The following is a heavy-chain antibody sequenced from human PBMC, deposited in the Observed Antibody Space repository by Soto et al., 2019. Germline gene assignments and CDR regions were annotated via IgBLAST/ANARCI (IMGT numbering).Heavy chain of an antibody. D-gene: IGHD3-22*01. CDR3: ARGGYYDSSGSRNYYYYGMNV. J-gene: IGHJ6*02. CDR1: GYTFTSYA. V-gene: IGHV1-18*01. Sequence: ASVKVSCKASGYTFTSYAMHWVRQAPGQGLEWLGWISAYDGNTNYAQILQGRVSMTTDTSTNTAYMEVRSLRSDDTAVYYCARGGYYDSSGSRNYYYYGMNVWGQGTTVTVSS. CDR2: ISAYDGNT.